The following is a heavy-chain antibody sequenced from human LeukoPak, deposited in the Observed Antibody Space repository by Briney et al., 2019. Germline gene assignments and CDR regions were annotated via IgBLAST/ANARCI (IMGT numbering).Heavy chain of an antibody. CDR3: ARDRGGSGPTTTDY. J-gene: IGHJ4*02. V-gene: IGHV3-74*01. Sequence: GRSLRLSCTASGFTFRNSWMHWLRRAPGKGLIWVSRISADGGDTIYADSVQGRFTISRDNAKNTLFLQMNSLRAEDTAVYYCARDRGGSGPTTTDYWGQGTLVTVSS. D-gene: IGHD6-19*01. CDR2: ISADGGDT. CDR1: GFTFRNSW.